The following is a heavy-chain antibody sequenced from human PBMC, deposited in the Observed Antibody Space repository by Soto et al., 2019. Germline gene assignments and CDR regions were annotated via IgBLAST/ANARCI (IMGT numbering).Heavy chain of an antibody. J-gene: IGHJ3*02. V-gene: IGHV3-30*03. CDR1: GFTFSSYN. D-gene: IGHD3-3*01. CDR2: ISYDGHIV. Sequence: QVQLVESGGGVVQPGKSLRLSCAASGFTFSSYNMHWVRQAPGKGLAWVALISYDGHIVYYADSVKGRSTISRDNSKNPLYLQLNSLRAEDTAFYYCARGPYDFWSGYVADAFDIWGQGTVVTVSS. CDR3: ARGPYDFWSGYVADAFDI.